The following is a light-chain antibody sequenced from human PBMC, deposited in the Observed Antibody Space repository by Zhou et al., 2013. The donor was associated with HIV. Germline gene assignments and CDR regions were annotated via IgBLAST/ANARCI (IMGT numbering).Light chain of an antibody. J-gene: IGKJ4*01. CDR1: QSLNNN. Sequence: EMVMTQSPATLSVSPGERATLSCRASQSLNNNLAWYQQKPGQAPRLLIYGASTRATGIPARFSGSGSGTEFTLTISSLQSEDFAVYYCQQYNRWPPLTFGGGTQVEIK. CDR3: QQYNRWPPLT. CDR2: GAS. V-gene: IGKV3-15*01.